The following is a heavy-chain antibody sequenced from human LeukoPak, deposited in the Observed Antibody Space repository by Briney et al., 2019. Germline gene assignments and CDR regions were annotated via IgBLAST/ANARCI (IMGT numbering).Heavy chain of an antibody. CDR3: AKFQSGGSFRDYYGMGV. CDR2: ISGSGGST. V-gene: IGHV3-23*01. D-gene: IGHD2-15*01. J-gene: IGHJ6*02. CDR1: GFTFSSYA. Sequence: PGGSLRLSCAASGFTFSSYAMSWVRQAPGKGLEWVSAISGSGGSTYYADSVKGRFTISRDNSKNTLYLQLNSLRAEDTAVYYRAKFQSGGSFRDYYGMGVWGQGTTVTVSS.